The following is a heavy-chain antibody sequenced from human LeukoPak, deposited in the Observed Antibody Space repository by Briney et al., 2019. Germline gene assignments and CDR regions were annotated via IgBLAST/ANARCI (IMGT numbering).Heavy chain of an antibody. Sequence: GGSLRLSCAAPGFTFSSYGMHWVRQAPGKGLEWVAFIRYDGSNKYYADSVKGRFTISRDNSKNTLYLQMNSLRAEDTAVYYCANSERLHRSNLGYWGQGTLVTVSS. V-gene: IGHV3-30*02. CDR1: GFTFSSYG. D-gene: IGHD4-11*01. J-gene: IGHJ4*02. CDR2: IRYDGSNK. CDR3: ANSERLHRSNLGY.